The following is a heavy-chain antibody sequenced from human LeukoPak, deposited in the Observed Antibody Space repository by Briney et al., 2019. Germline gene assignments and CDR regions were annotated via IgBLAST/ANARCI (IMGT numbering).Heavy chain of an antibody. J-gene: IGHJ4*02. CDR2: ISGDGGST. V-gene: IGHV3-43*02. Sequence: PGGSLRLSCAASGFTFYDYAMHWVRQAPGKGLEWVSLISGDGGSTYYADSVKGRFIISRDNSRNSLYLQMNSLRTEDTALYYCAKGYTPKYYYDSIAIDYWGRGTLVTVSS. D-gene: IGHD3-22*01. CDR1: GFTFYDYA. CDR3: AKGYTPKYYYDSIAIDY.